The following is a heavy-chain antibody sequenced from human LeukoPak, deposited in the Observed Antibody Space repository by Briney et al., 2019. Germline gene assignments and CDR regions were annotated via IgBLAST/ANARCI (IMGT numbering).Heavy chain of an antibody. Sequence: GGSLRLSCAASGITLSNYGMSWVRQAPGKGLEWVAGISDRGGSTNYADSVKGRFTISRDNPKNTLYLQMNSLRAEDTAVYFCAKRGVVIRVILVGFHKEAYYFDSWGQGALVTVFS. D-gene: IGHD3-22*01. CDR2: ISDRGGST. V-gene: IGHV3-23*01. CDR3: AKRGVVIRVILVGFHKEAYYFDS. J-gene: IGHJ4*02. CDR1: GITLSNYG.